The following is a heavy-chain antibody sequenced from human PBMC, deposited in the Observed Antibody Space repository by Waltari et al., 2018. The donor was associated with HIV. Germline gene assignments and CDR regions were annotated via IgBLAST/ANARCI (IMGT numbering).Heavy chain of an antibody. Sequence: EVQLVESGGGLIQPGGSLRLSCAASGLTVSTNYMSWVRQAPGRGVEWLSVIHSGGSTDYADSVKGRFTISRDESKNTLYLQINSLRAEDTAVYYCAREISHYYDSSGFLPYYFDYWGQGTLVTVSS. J-gene: IGHJ4*02. V-gene: IGHV3-53*01. CDR2: IHSGGST. CDR1: GLTVSTNY. D-gene: IGHD3-22*01. CDR3: AREISHYYDSSGFLPYYFDY.